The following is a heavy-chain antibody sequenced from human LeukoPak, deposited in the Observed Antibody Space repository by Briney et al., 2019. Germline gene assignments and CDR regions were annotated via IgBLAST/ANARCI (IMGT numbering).Heavy chain of an antibody. V-gene: IGHV3-64*01. J-gene: IGHJ4*02. CDR3: ARDELAEVGGSYFDY. CDR2: ISSNRGST. D-gene: IGHD1-26*01. CDR1: GFTFSNYS. Sequence: GGSQRLSCTASGFTFSNYSMHWVRQAPGKGLEYVSAISSNRGSTYYVNSVKGRFTISRDNSKNTLYLQMGSLRAEDMAVYYCARDELAEVGGSYFDYWGQGTLVTVSS.